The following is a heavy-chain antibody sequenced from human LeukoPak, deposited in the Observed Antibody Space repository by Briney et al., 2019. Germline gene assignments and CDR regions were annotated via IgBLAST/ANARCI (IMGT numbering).Heavy chain of an antibody. Sequence: PGGSLRLSCAASGFTFSSYAMHWVRQAPGKGLEWVAVISYDGSNKYYADSVKGRFTISRDNSKNTLYLQMNSLRAEDTAVYYCAKDLKIPGDYVFDYWGQGTLVTVSS. CDR3: AKDLKIPGDYVFDY. V-gene: IGHV3-30-3*01. CDR2: ISYDGSNK. J-gene: IGHJ4*02. D-gene: IGHD4-17*01. CDR1: GFTFSSYA.